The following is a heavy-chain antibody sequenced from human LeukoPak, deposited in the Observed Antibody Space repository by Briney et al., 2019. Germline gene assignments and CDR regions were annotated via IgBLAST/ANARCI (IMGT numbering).Heavy chain of an antibody. CDR2: ISSSSSYI. D-gene: IGHD6-19*01. CDR1: GFTFSSYS. V-gene: IGHV3-21*01. CDR3: AGGTGWITDV. Sequence: GGSLRLSCAASGFTFSSYSMNWVRQAPGKGLEWVSSISSSSSYIYYADSVKGRFTISRDNARNSVYLQMYSLRVEDTAVYYCAGGTGWITDVWGQGTTVTVSS. J-gene: IGHJ6*02.